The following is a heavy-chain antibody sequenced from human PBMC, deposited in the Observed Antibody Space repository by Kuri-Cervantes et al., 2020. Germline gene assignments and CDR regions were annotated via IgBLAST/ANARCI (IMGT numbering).Heavy chain of an antibody. D-gene: IGHD6-6*01. CDR1: GFTFGDYA. J-gene: IGHJ4*02. Sequence: GGSLRLSCTASGFTFGDYAMSWFRQAPAKGLEWVGFIRSKAYGGTTEYAASVKGRFTISRDDSKSIAYLQMNSLKTEDTAVYYCTRDRQGYSSSSGKYDFDYWGQGTLVTVSS. V-gene: IGHV3-49*03. CDR2: IRSKAYGGTT. CDR3: TRDRQGYSSSSGKYDFDY.